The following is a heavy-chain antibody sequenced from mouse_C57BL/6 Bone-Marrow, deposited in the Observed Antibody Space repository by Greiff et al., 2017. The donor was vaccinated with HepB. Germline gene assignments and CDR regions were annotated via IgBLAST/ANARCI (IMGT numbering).Heavy chain of an antibody. CDR2: INPSSGYT. J-gene: IGHJ4*01. CDR1: GYTFTSYT. V-gene: IGHV1-4*01. D-gene: IGHD1-1*01. CDR3: AIHYYGSSYDYAMDY. Sequence: QVQLQQSGAELARPGASVKMSCKASGYTFTSYTMHWVKQRPGQGLEWIGYINPSSGYTKYNQKFKDKATLTADKSSSTAYMQLSSLTSEDSAVYYCAIHYYGSSYDYAMDYWGQGTSVTVSS.